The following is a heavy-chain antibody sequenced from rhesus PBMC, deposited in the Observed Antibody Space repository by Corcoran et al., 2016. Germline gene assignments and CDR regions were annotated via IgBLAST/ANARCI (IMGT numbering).Heavy chain of an antibody. V-gene: IGHV4-173*01. D-gene: IGHD3-3*01. CDR1: GGSISSNY. CDR2: ISGSGGST. CDR3: AKDLFWTGYSYS. J-gene: IGHJ6*01. Sequence: QLQLQESGPGLVKPSETLSLTCAVSGGSISSNYWSWIRQPPGKGLEWIGRISGSGGSTDYNTPRKSRVTISTDTSKNQFSLTLSSVTAADTAVYYCAKDLFWTGYSYSWGQGVVVTVSS.